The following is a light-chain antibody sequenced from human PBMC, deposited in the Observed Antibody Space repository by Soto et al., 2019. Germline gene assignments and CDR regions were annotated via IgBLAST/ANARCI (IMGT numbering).Light chain of an antibody. V-gene: IGKV1-39*01. Sequence: DIQMTQSPSSLSASVGDIVTITCLASQSISSYLNWYQKKPGKAPKILIYAASSLQSGVPSRFSGSGSGTDFNLTISSLQTEDFATYDCQQSYSTTRTGGQGTQGAIK. CDR1: QSISSY. J-gene: IGKJ1*01. CDR3: QQSYSTTRT. CDR2: AAS.